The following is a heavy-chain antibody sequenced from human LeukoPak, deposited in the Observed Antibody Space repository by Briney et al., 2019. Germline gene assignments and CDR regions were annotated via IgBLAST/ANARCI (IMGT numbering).Heavy chain of an antibody. D-gene: IGHD3-9*01. CDR3: QKTAYEILTGYRPFDY. J-gene: IGHJ4*02. CDR2: IYDSGRT. Sequence: SETLSLTCTVSGFSINSGCYYWSWIRQHPEKCMEWIGYIYDSGRTYYNPSLKSRVTISVDTSKYQFYLKLSSVTAADTVFFFKQKTAYEILTGYRPFDYWGQGTQVTVSS. CDR1: GFSINSGCYY. V-gene: IGHV4-31*03.